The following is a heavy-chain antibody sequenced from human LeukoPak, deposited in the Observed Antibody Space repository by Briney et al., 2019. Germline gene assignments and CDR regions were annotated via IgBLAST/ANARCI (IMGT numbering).Heavy chain of an antibody. CDR3: AKSYYYGSGSYAFDI. CDR2: ISGSAMNT. V-gene: IGHV3-23*01. CDR1: GFTFSSYA. D-gene: IGHD3-10*01. Sequence: GGSLRLSCAASGFTFSSYALSWVRQAPGKGLEWVSGISGSAMNTYYADSVKGRFTISRDNSRNTLYVQMNGLRAEDTALYYCAKSYYYGSGSYAFDIWGQGTMVTVSS. J-gene: IGHJ3*02.